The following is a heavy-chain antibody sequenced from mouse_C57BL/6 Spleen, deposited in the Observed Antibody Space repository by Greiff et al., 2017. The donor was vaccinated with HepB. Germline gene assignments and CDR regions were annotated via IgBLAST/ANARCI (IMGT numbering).Heavy chain of an antibody. Sequence: QVQLKQPGAELVRPGSSVKLSCKASGYTFTSYWMDWVKQRPGQGLEWIGNIYPSDSETHYNQKFKDKATLTVDKSSSTAYMQLSSLTSEDSAVYYCARNPRGAGPSFDYWGQGTTLTVSS. D-gene: IGHD3-2*02. CDR2: IYPSDSET. J-gene: IGHJ2*01. CDR3: ARNPRGAGPSFDY. V-gene: IGHV1-61*01. CDR1: GYTFTSYW.